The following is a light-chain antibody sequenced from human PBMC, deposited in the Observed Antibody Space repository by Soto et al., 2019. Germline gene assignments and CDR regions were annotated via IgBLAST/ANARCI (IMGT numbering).Light chain of an antibody. J-gene: IGKJ2*01. V-gene: IGKV2-28*01. Sequence: DIVMTQSPLSLPVTPGEPASISCRSSQSLLHSNGRTYLDWYLQKPGQSPQLLFHLRSTRASGVPDRFSGSGSGTDFTLKISRVEAEDVGVYYCMQALQTPYTFGLGTNLEIK. CDR1: QSLLHSNGRTY. CDR3: MQALQTPYT. CDR2: LRS.